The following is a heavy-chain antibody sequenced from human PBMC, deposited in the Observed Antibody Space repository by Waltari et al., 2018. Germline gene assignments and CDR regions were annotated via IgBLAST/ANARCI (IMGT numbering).Heavy chain of an antibody. CDR2: VYSGGTT. Sequence: EVQLVESGGGLVQPGGSLRLSCAASAFTVSSSCMHWVRQAPGKGLEWVSRVYSGGTTYYAGSVEGRFTISRDISTNTVYLQMNSLTAEDTAVYYCARDPLYYFDSWGQGALVTVSS. J-gene: IGHJ4*02. CDR3: ARDPLYYFDS. V-gene: IGHV3-53*01. CDR1: AFTVSSSC.